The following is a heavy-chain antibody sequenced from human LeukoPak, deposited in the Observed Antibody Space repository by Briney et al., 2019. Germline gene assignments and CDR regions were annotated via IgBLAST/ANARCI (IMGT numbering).Heavy chain of an antibody. V-gene: IGHV3-23*01. CDR3: AKSDRFRVHCSSTSCYGWYFDL. D-gene: IGHD2-2*01. J-gene: IGHJ2*01. CDR1: GFTFSSYA. Sequence: AGGSLRLSCAASGFTFSSYAMSWVRQAPGKGLEWVSAISGSGGNTYDADSVKGRFTISRDNSKNTLYLQMNSLRAEDTAVYYCAKSDRFRVHCSSTSCYGWYFDLWGRGTLVTVSS. CDR2: ISGSGGNT.